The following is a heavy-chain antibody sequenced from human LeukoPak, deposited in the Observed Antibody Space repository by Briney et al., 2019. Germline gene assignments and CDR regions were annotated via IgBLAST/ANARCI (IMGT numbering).Heavy chain of an antibody. V-gene: IGHV3-49*04. J-gene: IGHJ4*02. CDR1: GFTFGDYA. D-gene: IGHD2-2*01. Sequence: GGSLRLSCTASGFTFGDYAMSWVRQAPGKGLEWVGFIRSKAYGGTTEYAASVKGRFTISRDDSKSIAYLQMNSLKTEDTAVYYCTRGTTSCYDYWGQGTLVTVSS. CDR3: TRGTTSCYDY. CDR2: IRSKAYGGTT.